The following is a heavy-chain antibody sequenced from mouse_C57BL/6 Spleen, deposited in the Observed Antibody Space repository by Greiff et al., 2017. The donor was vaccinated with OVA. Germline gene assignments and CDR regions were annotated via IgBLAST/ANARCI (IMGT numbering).Heavy chain of an antibody. CDR1: GYAFTNYL. V-gene: IGHV1-54*01. Sequence: QVQLQQSGAELVRPGTSVKVSCKASGYAFTNYLIEWVKQRPGQGLEWIGVIIPGSGGTNYNEKFKGRATLSADKSSSTAYMQLSSLTSRDSAVNFCARRGSSYGGYFDVWSTGTTVTVSS. D-gene: IGHD1-1*01. CDR2: IIPGSGGT. J-gene: IGHJ1*03. CDR3: ARRGSSYGGYFDV.